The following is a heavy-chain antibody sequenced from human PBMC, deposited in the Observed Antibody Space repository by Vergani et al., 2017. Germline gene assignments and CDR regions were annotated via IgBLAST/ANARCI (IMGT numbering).Heavy chain of an antibody. CDR1: FDSIRNLY. Sequence: QVQLQESGPGLVKSSETLSLTCSVSFDSIRNLYCNWIRQPPGKGLEWIGSIHYSENTNYNPSLKTLVTISVDTSKNQFSLTLTSVTAADTAVYYCARTTYDFWSGYAAYYYMDVWGKGTTVTVSS. J-gene: IGHJ6*03. CDR2: IHYSENT. CDR3: ARTTYDFWSGYAAYYYMDV. V-gene: IGHV4-59*11. D-gene: IGHD3-3*01.